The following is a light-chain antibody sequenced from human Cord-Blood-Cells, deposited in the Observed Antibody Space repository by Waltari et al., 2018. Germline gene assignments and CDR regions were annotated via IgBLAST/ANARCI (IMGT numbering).Light chain of an antibody. Sequence: QSALTQPASVSGSPGQSITISCTGTSSDAGGYNYVSWYQQHPGKAPKLMIYDVSNRPAGVSNRFSGSKCGNTASLTISGLQAEDEADYYCSSYTSSSTLVFGGGTKLTVL. CDR2: DVS. J-gene: IGLJ2*01. V-gene: IGLV2-14*01. CDR3: SSYTSSSTLV. CDR1: SSDAGGYNY.